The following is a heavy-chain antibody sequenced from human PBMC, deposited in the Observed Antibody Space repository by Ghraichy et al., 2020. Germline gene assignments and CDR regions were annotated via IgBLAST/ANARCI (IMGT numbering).Heavy chain of an antibody. V-gene: IGHV4-61*01. J-gene: IGHJ6*02. CDR2: IYYTGIT. D-gene: IGHD5-18*01. CDR3: ARGIQTDYYYYGMDV. CDR1: GGSVSSGTNF. Sequence: ETLSLTCTVSGGSVSSGTNFWSWIRQPPGKGLEWIGYIYYTGITNYNPSLKSRVTISVDTSKNQFSLKVTSVTAADTAVYYCARGIQTDYYYYGMDVWGQGTTVTISS.